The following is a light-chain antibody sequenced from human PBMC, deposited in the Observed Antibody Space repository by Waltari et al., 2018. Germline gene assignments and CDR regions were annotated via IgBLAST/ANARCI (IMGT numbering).Light chain of an antibody. J-gene: IGLJ3*02. V-gene: IGLV1-51*01. CDR2: DNN. CDR1: SLNIGHYY. Sequence: QSVLTQPPSVSAAPGQKVTMSGSGSSLNIGHYYVSWYHQLPGAAPKLLIYDNNKRPSGIPDRFSASKSGTSATLGITGLQIGDEADYYCATWDNSLTDVVFGGGTKLTVL. CDR3: ATWDNSLTDVV.